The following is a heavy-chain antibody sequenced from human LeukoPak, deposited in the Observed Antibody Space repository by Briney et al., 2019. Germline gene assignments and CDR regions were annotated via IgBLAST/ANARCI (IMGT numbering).Heavy chain of an antibody. CDR1: GFTFSSYG. CDR2: ISYDGSNK. CDR3: AKDRQFSGGRSFIPDAFDI. V-gene: IGHV3-30*18. D-gene: IGHD3-10*01. J-gene: IGHJ3*02. Sequence: GGSLRLSCAASGFTFSSYGMHWVRRAPGKGPEWVAIISYDGSNKFYADSVKGRFTISRDNSKNTLYLQMNSLRADDTAVYYCAKDRQFSGGRSFIPDAFDIWGQGTMVTVSS.